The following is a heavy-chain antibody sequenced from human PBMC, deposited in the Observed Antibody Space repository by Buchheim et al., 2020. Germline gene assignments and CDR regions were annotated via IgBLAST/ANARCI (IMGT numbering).Heavy chain of an antibody. J-gene: IGHJ4*02. D-gene: IGHD1-26*01. CDR2: IYYSGST. CDR3: ARPVGGATNY. Sequence: QVQLQESGPGLVKPSETLSLTCSVSGGSISSYYWYWIRQPPGKGLEWIGYIYYSGSTNYNPSLKSRVTISVDTSKNQFSLKLSSVTAADTAVYYCARPVGGATNYWGQGTL. CDR1: GGSISSYY. V-gene: IGHV4-59*01.